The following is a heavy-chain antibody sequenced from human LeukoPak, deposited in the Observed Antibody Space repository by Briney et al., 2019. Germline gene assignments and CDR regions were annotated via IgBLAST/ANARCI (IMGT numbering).Heavy chain of an antibody. V-gene: IGHV3-30-3*01. D-gene: IGHD6-19*01. CDR1: GFTFSTYG. J-gene: IGHJ4*02. Sequence: GGSLRLSCAASGFTFSTYGMHWVRQAPGKGLEWVAVVSHDGSHKYYGDSVKGRFTISRDNSKNTLYLQMNSLRAEDTALYSCAKAGSTGWYIYFDYWGQGTLVTVSS. CDR3: AKAGSTGWYIYFDY. CDR2: VSHDGSHK.